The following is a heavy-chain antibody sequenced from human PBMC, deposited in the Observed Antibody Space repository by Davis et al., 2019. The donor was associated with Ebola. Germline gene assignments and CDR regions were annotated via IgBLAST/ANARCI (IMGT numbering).Heavy chain of an antibody. J-gene: IGHJ6*02. Sequence: PSETLSLTCTVSGGSISSGGYYWSWIRQHPGKGLEWIGYIYYSGSTYYNPSLKSRVTISVDTSKNQFSLKLSSVTAADTAVYYCASSGSITTLNPNYYGMDVWGQGTTVTVSS. CDR1: GGSISSGGYY. V-gene: IGHV4-31*03. CDR2: IYYSGST. CDR3: ASSGSITTLNPNYYGMDV. D-gene: IGHD3-3*01.